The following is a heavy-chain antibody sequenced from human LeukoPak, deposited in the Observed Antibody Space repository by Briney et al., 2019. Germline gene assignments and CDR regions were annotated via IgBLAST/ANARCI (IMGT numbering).Heavy chain of an antibody. CDR2: IYHSGST. CDR1: GYSISSGYY. Sequence: TPSETLSLSCAVSGYSISSGYYWGWIRQSPGKGLEWIGSIYHSGSTYYNPSLKSRVTISVDTSKNQFSLKLSSVTAADTAVYYCARLGVRGGHYYGMDVWGKGTTVTVSS. D-gene: IGHD3-10*01. CDR3: ARLGVRGGHYYGMDV. V-gene: IGHV4-38-2*01. J-gene: IGHJ6*04.